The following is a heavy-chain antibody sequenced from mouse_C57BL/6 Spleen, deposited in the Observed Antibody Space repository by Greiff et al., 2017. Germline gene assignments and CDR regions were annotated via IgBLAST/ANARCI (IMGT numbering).Heavy chain of an antibody. CDR1: GFTFSDYY. V-gene: IGHV5-16*01. CDR2: INYDGSST. D-gene: IGHD4-1*01. J-gene: IGHJ4*01. CDR3: ARDGGTDAMDY. Sequence: VQLVESEGGLVQPGSSMKLSCTASGFTFSDYYMAWVRQVPEKGLEWVANINYDGSSTYYLDSLKSRFIISRDNAKNILYLQMSSLKSEDTATYYCARDGGTDAMDYWGQGTSVTVSS.